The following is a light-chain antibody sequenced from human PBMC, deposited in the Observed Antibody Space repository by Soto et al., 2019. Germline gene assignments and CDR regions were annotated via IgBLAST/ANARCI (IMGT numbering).Light chain of an antibody. V-gene: IGLV1-51*01. CDR3: GTWDSSLSAV. CDR2: DNN. Sequence: SVLTQPPSVSAAPGQKVTISCSGSCSNIGNNYVSWYQQLPGTAPKLLIYDNNKRPSGIPDRFSGSKSGTSATLGITGLQTGDEADYYCGTWDSSLSAVFGGGTKLTVL. J-gene: IGLJ2*01. CDR1: CSNIGNNY.